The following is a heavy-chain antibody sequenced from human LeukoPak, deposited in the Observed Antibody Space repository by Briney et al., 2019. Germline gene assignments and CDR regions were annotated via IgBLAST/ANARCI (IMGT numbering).Heavy chain of an antibody. Sequence: PSETLSLTCTVSDGSINSYYWSWIRQPPGKGLEWIGHIYGSDGSTNYNPSLKSRVTMSVDTSRNQFSLKLTSVTAADTAIYYCAREFSWSGFFDYWGQGTLGTVSS. J-gene: IGHJ4*02. CDR2: IYGSDGST. CDR1: DGSINSYY. D-gene: IGHD3-3*01. V-gene: IGHV4-59*01. CDR3: AREFSWSGFFDY.